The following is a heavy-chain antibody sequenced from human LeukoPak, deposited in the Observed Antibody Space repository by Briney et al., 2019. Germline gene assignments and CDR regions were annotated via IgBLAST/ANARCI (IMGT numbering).Heavy chain of an antibody. CDR2: IYYSGST. CDR1: GGSISSYY. J-gene: IGHJ4*02. Sequence: SETLSLTCTVSGGSISSYYWSWLRQPPGKGLEWIGYIYYSGSTNYDPSLKRRVTISVDTSKNQFSLKLSSVTAADTAVYYCARTHSLYDFWSGYYDYWGQGTLVTVSS. V-gene: IGHV4-59*01. D-gene: IGHD3-3*01. CDR3: ARTHSLYDFWSGYYDY.